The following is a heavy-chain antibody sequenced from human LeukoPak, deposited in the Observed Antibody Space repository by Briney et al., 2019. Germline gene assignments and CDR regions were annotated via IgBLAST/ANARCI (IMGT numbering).Heavy chain of an antibody. CDR3: ATQGGSYSYYYYMDV. Sequence: RASVKVSCKASGYTFTSYDINWVRQATGQGLEWMGWMNPNSGNTGYAQKFQGRVTITRNTSISTAYMELSSLRSEDTAVYYCATQGGSYSYYYYMDVWGKGTTVTVSS. D-gene: IGHD1-26*01. CDR2: MNPNSGNT. V-gene: IGHV1-8*03. J-gene: IGHJ6*03. CDR1: GYTFTSYD.